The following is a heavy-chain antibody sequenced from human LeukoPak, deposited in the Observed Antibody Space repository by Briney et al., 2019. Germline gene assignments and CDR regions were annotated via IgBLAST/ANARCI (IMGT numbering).Heavy chain of an antibody. V-gene: IGHV3-30-3*01. D-gene: IGHD3-10*01. J-gene: IGHJ4*02. CDR2: ISYDGSNK. Sequence: PGGSLRLSCAASGFTFSSYAMHWVRQAPGKGLEWVAVISYDGSNKYYADSVKGRFTISRDNSKNTLYLQMNSLRAEDTAVYYCARGKRAMVRGVIITALNDYWGQGTLVTVSS. CDR1: GFTFSSYA. CDR3: ARGKRAMVRGVIITALNDY.